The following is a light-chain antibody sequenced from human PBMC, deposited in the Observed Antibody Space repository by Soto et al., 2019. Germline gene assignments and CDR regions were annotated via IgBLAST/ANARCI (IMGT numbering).Light chain of an antibody. Sequence: EIVLTQSPGTLSLSPGQRATLSCRASQSVSSSYLAWYQQKPGQAPSLLIYGASKRATGIPDRFSGSGSGTDFTLTISRLEPEDFAVYHWQQYGSSPLTFGQGTRLEIQ. CDR3: QQYGSSPLT. J-gene: IGKJ5*01. CDR1: QSVSSSY. V-gene: IGKV3-20*01. CDR2: GAS.